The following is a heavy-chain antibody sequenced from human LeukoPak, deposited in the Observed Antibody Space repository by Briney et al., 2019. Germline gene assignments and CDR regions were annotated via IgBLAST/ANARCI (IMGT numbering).Heavy chain of an antibody. CDR3: AREGVVVAARVSDAFDI. CDR2: IYYSGST. CDR1: GGSISSGGYY. D-gene: IGHD2-15*01. Sequence: PSETLSLTCTVSGGSISSGGYYWSWIRQHPGKGLEWIGYIYYSGSTYYNPSLKSRVTISVDTSKNQFSLKLSSVTAADTAVYYCAREGVVVAARVSDAFDIWGQGTMVIVSS. V-gene: IGHV4-31*03. J-gene: IGHJ3*02.